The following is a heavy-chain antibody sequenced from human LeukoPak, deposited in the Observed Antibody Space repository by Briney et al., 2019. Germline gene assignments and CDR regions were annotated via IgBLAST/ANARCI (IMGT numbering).Heavy chain of an antibody. D-gene: IGHD6-13*01. CDR1: GFTFSSYA. V-gene: IGHV3-48*03. CDR2: ISSSGSTI. Sequence: GGSLRLSCAASGFTFSSYAMSWVRQAPGKGLEWVSYISSSGSTIYYADSVKGRFTISRDNAKNSLYLQMNSLRAEDTAVYYCARGDSSSWADYWGQGTLVTVSS. CDR3: ARGDSSSWADY. J-gene: IGHJ4*02.